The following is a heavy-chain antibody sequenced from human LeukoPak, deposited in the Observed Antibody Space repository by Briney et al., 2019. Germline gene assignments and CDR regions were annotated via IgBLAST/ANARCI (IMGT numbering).Heavy chain of an antibody. J-gene: IGHJ5*02. CDR1: GGSISSSSYY. CDR3: ARGRVATVTTHTFDP. CDR2: IYYSGST. D-gene: IGHD4-17*01. Sequence: SETLCLTCTVSGGSISSSSYYWGWIRQPPGKGLEWIGSIYYSGSTYYNPSLKSRVTISVDTSKNQFSLKLSSVTAADTAVYYCARGRVATVTTHTFDPWGQGTLVTVSS. V-gene: IGHV4-39*07.